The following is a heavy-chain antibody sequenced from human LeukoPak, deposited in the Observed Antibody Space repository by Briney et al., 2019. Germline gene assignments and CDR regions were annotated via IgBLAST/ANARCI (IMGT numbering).Heavy chain of an antibody. J-gene: IGHJ4*02. CDR1: GGSISSSS. CDR2: IGPTGSDR. V-gene: IGHV3-21*06. Sequence: PSETLSLTCTVSGGSISSSSYYWGWIRQPPGKGLEWVASIGPTGSDRYHADSIKGRFTISRDNANNFLYLQMNSLRAEDTAVYYCATETHGHHHDYWGQGTLLTVSS. D-gene: IGHD1-14*01. CDR3: ATETHGHHHDY.